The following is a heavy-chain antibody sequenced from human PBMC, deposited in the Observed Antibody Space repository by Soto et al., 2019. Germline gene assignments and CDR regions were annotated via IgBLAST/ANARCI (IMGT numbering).Heavy chain of an antibody. V-gene: IGHV3-53*01. J-gene: IGHJ4*02. CDR2: INSGGRT. Sequence: EVQLVESGGGLVQPGGSLRLSCAASGFTVSSNSMSWVRQAPGKGLEWVSVINSGGRTYYADSVKGRFTISRDKSKNTLYLQMNSLRADDTAVYYCARNYGSGWGQGTLVTVSS. CDR1: GFTVSSNS. CDR3: ARNYGSG. D-gene: IGHD3-10*01.